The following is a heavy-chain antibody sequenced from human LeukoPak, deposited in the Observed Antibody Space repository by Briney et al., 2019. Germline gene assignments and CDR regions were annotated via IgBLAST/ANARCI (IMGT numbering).Heavy chain of an antibody. CDR2: ISWNSDTT. D-gene: IGHD3-10*01. Sequence: PGGSLRLSCGASGFRFDDYAMHWVRQAPGKGLEWVSGISWNSDTTAYADSVKGRFTISRDNAKNSLSLQMSSLKPEDTALYYCAKDGYYGGLDRTGGWFDPWGQGTLVIVSS. V-gene: IGHV3-9*01. J-gene: IGHJ5*02. CDR1: GFRFDDYA. CDR3: AKDGYYGGLDRTGGWFDP.